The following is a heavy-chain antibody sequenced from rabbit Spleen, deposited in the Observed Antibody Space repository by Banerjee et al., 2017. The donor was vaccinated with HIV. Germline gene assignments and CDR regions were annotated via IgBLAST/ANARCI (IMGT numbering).Heavy chain of an antibody. CDR2: ISTSSGST. V-gene: IGHV1S45*01. J-gene: IGHJ3*01. D-gene: IGHD1-1*01. CDR3: ARDLVAVIGWNFSL. CDR1: GFSFSNSYW. Sequence: QEQLEESGGDLVKPGASLTLTCTASGFSFSNSYWICWVRQAPGKGLEWIGCISTSSGSTYYASWAKGRFTISKISSTTVTLQMTSLTAADTATYFCARDLVAVIGWNFSLWGQGTLVTVS.